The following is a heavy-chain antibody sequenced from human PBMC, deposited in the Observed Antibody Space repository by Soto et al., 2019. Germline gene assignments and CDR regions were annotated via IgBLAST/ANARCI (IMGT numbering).Heavy chain of an antibody. V-gene: IGHV6-1*01. J-gene: IGHJ5*02. Sequence: SQTLSLTCAISGDSVSSNSAAWNWIRQSPSRGLEWLGRTYYKSKWYNDYAVSVNSRITVNPDTSKNQFSLRLNSVTPEDTAVYYCAREVDDGPNWLDPWGQGXLVTVSS. CDR3: AREVDDGPNWLDP. CDR2: TYYKSKWYN. D-gene: IGHD1-1*01. CDR1: GDSVSSNSAA.